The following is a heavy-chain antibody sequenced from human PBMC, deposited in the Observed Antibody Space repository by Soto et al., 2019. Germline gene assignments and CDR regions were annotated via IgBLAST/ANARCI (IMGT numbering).Heavy chain of an antibody. CDR1: GGSISSGGYY. J-gene: IGHJ3*02. D-gene: IGHD2-15*01. CDR3: ARGGIVVVVAARDAFDI. Sequence: SETLSLTCTVSGGSISSGGYYWSWIRQHPGKGLEWIGYIYYSGSTYYNPSLKSRVTISVDTSKNQFSLKLSSVTAADTAVYYCARGGIVVVVAARDAFDIWGQGTMGTV. CDR2: IYYSGST. V-gene: IGHV4-31*03.